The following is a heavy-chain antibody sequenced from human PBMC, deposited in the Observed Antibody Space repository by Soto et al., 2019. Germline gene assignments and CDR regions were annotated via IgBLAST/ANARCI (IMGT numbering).Heavy chain of an antibody. CDR3: ARDRWSDSSGYYYESAY. V-gene: IGHV1-69*11. J-gene: IGHJ4*02. Sequence: SVKVSCKASGYTFTNYGISWVRQAPGQGLEWMGWIIPILGSTKSAQSFQGRVTFTADESTTMAYMELSSLSSEDTAVYYCARDRWSDSSGYYYESAYWGQGTLVTVSS. CDR1: GYTFTNYG. CDR2: IIPILGST. D-gene: IGHD3-22*01.